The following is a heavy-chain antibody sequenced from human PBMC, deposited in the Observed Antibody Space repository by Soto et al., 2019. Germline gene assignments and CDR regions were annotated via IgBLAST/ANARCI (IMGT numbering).Heavy chain of an antibody. CDR3: ARTLHGDSTGAFDY. CDR2: VSFDGTNQ. CDR1: GFTFSNSG. D-gene: IGHD2-21*02. J-gene: IGHJ4*02. Sequence: QVQLVESGGGVVQPGRSLRLSCAASGFTFSNSGMHWVRQTPGKGLEWVALVSFDGTNQYYADSVKGRFTISRDNFKNTLFLQMHSLRAEDTALYYCARTLHGDSTGAFDYWGRGTLVTVSS. V-gene: IGHV3-30*03.